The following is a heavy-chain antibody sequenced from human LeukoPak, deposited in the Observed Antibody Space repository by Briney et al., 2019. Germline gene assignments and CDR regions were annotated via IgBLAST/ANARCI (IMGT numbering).Heavy chain of an antibody. D-gene: IGHD5-12*01. CDR2: ISGSGGST. CDR3: AKVGGYDWKYGDYAYYFDY. V-gene: IGHV3-23*01. CDR1: GFTFSSYA. J-gene: IGHJ4*02. Sequence: GGSLRLSCAASGFTFSSYAMSWVRQAPGQGLEWVSAISGSGGSTYYADSVKGRFTISRDNSKNTLYLQMNSLRAEDTAVYYCAKVGGYDWKYGDYAYYFDYWGQGTLVTVSS.